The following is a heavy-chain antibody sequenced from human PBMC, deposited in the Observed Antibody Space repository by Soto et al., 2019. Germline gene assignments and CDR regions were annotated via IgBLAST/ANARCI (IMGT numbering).Heavy chain of an antibody. V-gene: IGHV3-23*01. Sequence: EVQLLESGGGLVQPGGSLRLSCAASGFTFSSYAMSWVRQAPGKGLEWVSAISGSGGSTYYADSVKGRFTISRDNSKNTLYLQMNRLRAEDTAVYYCAKALTIFGINNWFDPWGQGTLVTVSS. D-gene: IGHD3-3*01. CDR3: AKALTIFGINNWFDP. CDR1: GFTFSSYA. CDR2: ISGSGGST. J-gene: IGHJ5*02.